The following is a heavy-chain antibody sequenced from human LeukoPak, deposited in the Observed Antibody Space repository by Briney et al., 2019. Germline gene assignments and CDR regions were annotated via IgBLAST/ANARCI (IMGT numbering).Heavy chain of an antibody. CDR3: TKDRAAVYFFDY. Sequence: GGSLRLSCAASGFTFSSYAMCWVRQAPGKGLEWVSGISGSGGYTYYADSVKGRFTISRDSSKNTLYLQMNSLRAEDTAVYYCTKDRAAVYFFDYWGQGTLVTVSS. D-gene: IGHD3-9*01. CDR2: ISGSGGYT. CDR1: GFTFSSYA. J-gene: IGHJ4*02. V-gene: IGHV3-23*01.